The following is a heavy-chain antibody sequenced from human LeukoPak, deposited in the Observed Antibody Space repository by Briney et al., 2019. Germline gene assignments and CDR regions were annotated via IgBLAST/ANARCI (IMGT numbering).Heavy chain of an antibody. V-gene: IGHV3-11*01. CDR3: ARVHYPYSSGYYYSYFDY. CDR2: ISSSGSTI. Sequence: GGSLRLSCAASGFTFSDYYMSWIRQAPGKGLEWVSYISSSGSTIYYADSVKGRFTISRDNAKNPLYLQMNSLRAEDTAVYYCARVHYPYSSGYYYSYFDYWGQGTLVTVSS. J-gene: IGHJ4*02. CDR1: GFTFSDYY. D-gene: IGHD3-22*01.